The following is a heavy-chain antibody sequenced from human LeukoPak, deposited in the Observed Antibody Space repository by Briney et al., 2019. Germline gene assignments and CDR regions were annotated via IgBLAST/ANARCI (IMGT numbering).Heavy chain of an antibody. CDR1: GASISSGSNS. CDR2: INTSGTT. V-gene: IGHV4-61*02. CDR3: ARGVGAYYMDV. D-gene: IGHD1-26*01. Sequence: TSETLSLTCTVSGASISSGSNSWGWIRQPAGKGLEWIGRINTSGTTNYNPSLKSRVTMSIDTSKNQFSLKLSSVTAADTAVYYCARGVGAYYMDVWGKGTTVTISS. J-gene: IGHJ6*03.